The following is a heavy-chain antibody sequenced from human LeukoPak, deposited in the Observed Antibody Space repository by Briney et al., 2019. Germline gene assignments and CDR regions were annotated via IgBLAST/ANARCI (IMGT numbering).Heavy chain of an antibody. CDR3: ARRPYYYDSSGQVDY. Sequence: GGSLRLSCAASGFTFSDYYMSWIRQAPGKGLEWVSYISGSGSTIYYADSVKGRFTISRDNAKNSLYLQMNSLRAEDTAVYYCARRPYYYDSSGQVDYWGQGTLVTVSS. CDR2: ISGSGSTI. CDR1: GFTFSDYY. V-gene: IGHV3-11*01. D-gene: IGHD3-22*01. J-gene: IGHJ4*02.